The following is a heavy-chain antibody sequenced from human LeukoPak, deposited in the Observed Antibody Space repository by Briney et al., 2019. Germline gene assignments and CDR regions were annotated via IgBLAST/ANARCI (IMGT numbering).Heavy chain of an antibody. D-gene: IGHD2-21*02. Sequence: SETLSLTCTVSGGSISSYYWSWIRQPPGKGLEWIGYIYYSGSTYYNPSLKSRVTISVDTSKNQFSLKLSSVTAADTAVYYCARGRVTSLYFDYWGQGTLVTVSS. J-gene: IGHJ4*02. CDR3: ARGRVTSLYFDY. CDR1: GGSISSYY. V-gene: IGHV4-59*12. CDR2: IYYSGST.